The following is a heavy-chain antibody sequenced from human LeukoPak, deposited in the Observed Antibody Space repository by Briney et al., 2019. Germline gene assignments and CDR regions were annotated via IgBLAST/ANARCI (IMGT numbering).Heavy chain of an antibody. V-gene: IGHV3-74*01. CDR2: INSDGSST. D-gene: IGHD3-22*01. Sequence: GGSLRLSCAASGFTFSSYWMHWVRQAPGKGLVWVSRINSDGSSTSYADSVKGRFTISRDNAKNTLYLQMNSLRAEDTAVYYCARDYCDSSGYYVDAFDIWGQGTMVTVSS. J-gene: IGHJ3*02. CDR1: GFTFSSYW. CDR3: ARDYCDSSGYYVDAFDI.